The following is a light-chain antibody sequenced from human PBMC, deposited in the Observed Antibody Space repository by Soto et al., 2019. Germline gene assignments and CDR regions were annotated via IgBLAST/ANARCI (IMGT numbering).Light chain of an antibody. V-gene: IGKV3-20*01. CDR2: RAS. Sequence: EIVLTQSPGTLSLSPGERATLSCRASQSVSSIYLAWYQQKPGQAPRLLIYRASIMATGIPDRFSGSGSGTDFTLTISRLEPEDFAVYYCQQYGGSTPYTFGQGTKLEIK. CDR3: QQYGGSTPYT. J-gene: IGKJ2*01. CDR1: QSVSSIY.